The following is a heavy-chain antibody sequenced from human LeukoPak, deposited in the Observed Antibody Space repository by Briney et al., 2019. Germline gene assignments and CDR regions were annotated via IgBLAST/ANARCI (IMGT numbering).Heavy chain of an antibody. CDR3: ARGPRDIVVVPAAFPIDY. V-gene: IGHV4-34*01. CDR1: GGSFSGYY. Sequence: SETLSLTCAVYGGSFSGYYWSWIRQPPGKGLEWIGEINHSGSTNYNPSLKSRVTISVDTSKNQFSLKLSSVTAADTAVYYCARGPRDIVVVPAAFPIDYWGQGTLVTVSS. J-gene: IGHJ4*02. D-gene: IGHD2-2*01. CDR2: INHSGST.